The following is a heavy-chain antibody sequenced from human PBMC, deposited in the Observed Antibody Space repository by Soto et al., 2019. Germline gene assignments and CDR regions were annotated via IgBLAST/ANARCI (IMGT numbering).Heavy chain of an antibody. Sequence: SETLSLTCTVSGGSVSSASYYWNWFRQPPGKGLEWIGYLYYSGSPNYNPSLKSRVTISADTSKNQFSLKLTAVIAADTAVYYCASQIAPYYYDGSGHPWWFDPWGQGTLVTVSS. CDR1: GGSVSSASYY. V-gene: IGHV4-61*01. CDR3: ASQIAPYYYDGSGHPWWFDP. D-gene: IGHD3-22*01. CDR2: LYYSGSP. J-gene: IGHJ5*02.